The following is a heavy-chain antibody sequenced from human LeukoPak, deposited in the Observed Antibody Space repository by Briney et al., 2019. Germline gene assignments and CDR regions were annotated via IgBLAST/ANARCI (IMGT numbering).Heavy chain of an antibody. CDR3: EHSDDFWSGGYYYGMDV. CDR1: GFSLRTRGVG. V-gene: IGHV2-5*01. D-gene: IGHD3-3*01. Sequence: SGPTLVNPTQTLTLTCTFSGFSLRTRGVGVGWIRQPPGKALEWLPLIYLNDDMPYIPSLKSRLTRIKDTSKTQVVLTMTNMDPVDTATYYCEHSDDFWSGGYYYGMDVWGQGTTVTVSS. CDR2: IYLNDDM. J-gene: IGHJ6*02.